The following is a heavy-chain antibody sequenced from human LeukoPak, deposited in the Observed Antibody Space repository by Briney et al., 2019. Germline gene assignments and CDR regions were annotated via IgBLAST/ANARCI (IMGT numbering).Heavy chain of an antibody. J-gene: IGHJ4*02. D-gene: IGHD6-19*01. CDR1: GFTFSSYG. CDR2: TSYDGSDT. Sequence: PGGSLRLSCATSGFTFSSYGMHWVRQAPGQGLVWVAVTSYDGSDTYYADSVKGRFTISRDNSKNTLYLQINSLRAEDTAVYYCAKDRWIRRISLAGQDYWGQGTLVTVSS. CDR3: AKDRWIRRISLAGQDY. V-gene: IGHV3-30*18.